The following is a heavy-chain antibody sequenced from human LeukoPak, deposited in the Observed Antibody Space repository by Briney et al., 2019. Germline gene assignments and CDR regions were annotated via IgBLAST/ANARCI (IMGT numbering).Heavy chain of an antibody. Sequence: PSETLSLTCTVSGASISSYYWSWVRQPPGKGLEWIGFISYSGSTNYNPSLRSRVTISVDTSKNQFSLKLSSVTAADTAIYYCARVDGSGSYLNSWGQGTLVTVSS. CDR1: GASISSYY. CDR3: ARVDGSGSYLNS. J-gene: IGHJ4*02. CDR2: ISYSGST. V-gene: IGHV4-59*01. D-gene: IGHD3-10*01.